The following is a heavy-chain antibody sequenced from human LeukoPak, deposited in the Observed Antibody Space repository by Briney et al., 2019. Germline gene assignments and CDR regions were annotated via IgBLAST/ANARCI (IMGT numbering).Heavy chain of an antibody. J-gene: IGHJ5*02. D-gene: IGHD3-10*01. Sequence: SETLSLTCTVSGGSISSYYWSWIRQPPGKGLEWIGYIYYSGSTSYNPSLKSRVTISVDTSKNQFSLKLSSVTAADTAVYYCARGGDYYGSGSYYAFDPWGQGTLVTVSS. V-gene: IGHV4-59*01. CDR3: ARGGDYYGSGSYYAFDP. CDR1: GGSISSYY. CDR2: IYYSGST.